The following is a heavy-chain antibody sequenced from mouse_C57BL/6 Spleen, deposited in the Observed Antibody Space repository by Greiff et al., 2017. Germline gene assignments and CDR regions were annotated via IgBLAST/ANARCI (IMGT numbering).Heavy chain of an antibody. Sequence: EVQLVESGPGLVKPSQSLSLTCSVTGYSITSGYYWNWIRQFPGNKLEWMGYISYDGSNNYNPSLKNRISITRDTSKNQFFLKLNSVTTEDTATYYCARVDWDGLYCDYWGQGTTLTVSS. CDR1: GYSITSGYY. D-gene: IGHD4-1*01. CDR2: ISYDGSN. CDR3: ARVDWDGLYCDY. V-gene: IGHV3-6*01. J-gene: IGHJ2*01.